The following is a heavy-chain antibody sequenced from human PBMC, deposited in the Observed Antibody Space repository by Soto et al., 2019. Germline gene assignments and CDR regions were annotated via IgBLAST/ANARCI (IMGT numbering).Heavy chain of an antibody. CDR1: GFTFSTYS. V-gene: IGHV3-48*01. CDR3: ERPSFDI. CDR2: ISISSSTI. J-gene: IGHJ3*02. Sequence: GGSLRLSCAASGFTFSTYSMTWVRQAPGKGLEWVSSISISSSTIYYEDSVKGRFTIYRDNAKKSLYLQMNSLRAEDTAVYYCERPSFDIWGQGTMVTVSS.